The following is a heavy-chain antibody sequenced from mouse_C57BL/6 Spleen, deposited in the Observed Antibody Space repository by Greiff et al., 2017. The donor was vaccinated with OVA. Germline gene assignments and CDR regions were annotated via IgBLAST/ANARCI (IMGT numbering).Heavy chain of an antibody. J-gene: IGHJ2*01. CDR3: ARFYASVVLSFDY. CDR2: ISSGGSYT. V-gene: IGHV5-6*01. D-gene: IGHD2-3*01. CDR1: GFTFSSYG. Sequence: EVKLMESGGDLVKPGGSLKLSCAASGFTFSSYGMSWVRQTPDKRLEWVATISSGGSYTYYPDSVKGRFTISRDNAKNTLYLHMSILKSADTALYSFARFYASVVLSFDYWGPGTTLPVSS.